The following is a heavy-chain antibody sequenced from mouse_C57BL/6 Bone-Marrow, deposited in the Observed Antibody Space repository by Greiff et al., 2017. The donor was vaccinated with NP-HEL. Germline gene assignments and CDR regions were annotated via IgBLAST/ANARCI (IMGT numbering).Heavy chain of an antibody. CDR1: GFTFSSYG. CDR2: ISSGGSYT. J-gene: IGHJ3*01. Sequence: EVKLMESGGDLVKPGGSLKLSCAASGFTFSSYGMSWVRQTPDKRLEWVATISSGGSYTYYPDSVKGRFTISRDNAKNTLYLQMSSLKSEDTAMYYCARRQGYIYYYGSSPFAYWGQGTLVTVSA. V-gene: IGHV5-6*02. CDR3: ARRQGYIYYYGSSPFAY. D-gene: IGHD1-1*01.